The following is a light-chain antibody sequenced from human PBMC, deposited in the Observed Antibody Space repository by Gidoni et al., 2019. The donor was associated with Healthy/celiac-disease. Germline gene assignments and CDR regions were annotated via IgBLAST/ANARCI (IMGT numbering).Light chain of an antibody. J-gene: IGKJ4*01. CDR1: QSLLHSNGYNY. Sequence: DIVMTQSPLSLPVTPGEPASISCRSSQSLLHSNGYNYLDWYLQKPGQSPQLLIYLGSNRASGVPDRFSGRGSGTDFTLKISRVEAEDVGVYYCMQALPTPAFGGGTKVEIK. CDR3: MQALPTPA. V-gene: IGKV2-28*01. CDR2: LGS.